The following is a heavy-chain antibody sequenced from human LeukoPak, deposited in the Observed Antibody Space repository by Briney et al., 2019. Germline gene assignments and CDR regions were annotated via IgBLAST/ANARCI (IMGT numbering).Heavy chain of an antibody. Sequence: PSETLSLTCTVSGGSISSGSYYWGWIRQPPGEGLQWIGSIYYTGITYYNPSLKSRVTMSVDTSKNPFSLKLTSVTAADTAVYYCARGSQVGYSNYGWFDPWGQGSRVTVSS. D-gene: IGHD4-11*01. CDR1: GGSISSGSYY. CDR2: IYYTGIT. CDR3: ARGSQVGYSNYGWFDP. J-gene: IGHJ5*02. V-gene: IGHV4-39*07.